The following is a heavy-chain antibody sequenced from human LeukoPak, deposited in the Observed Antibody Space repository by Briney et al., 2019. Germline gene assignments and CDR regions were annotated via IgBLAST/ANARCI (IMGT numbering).Heavy chain of an antibody. D-gene: IGHD6-13*01. Sequence: GRSLRLSCAASGFTFSSQSMSWVRQAPGKGLEWVSHISSSSSTIYYADSVKGRFTISRDNAKNSLYLQMDSLRDEDTAMYYCASRHSSTWTFDYWGQGTLVTVSS. CDR2: ISSSSSTI. V-gene: IGHV3-48*02. CDR3: ASRHSSTWTFDY. CDR1: GFTFSSQS. J-gene: IGHJ4*02.